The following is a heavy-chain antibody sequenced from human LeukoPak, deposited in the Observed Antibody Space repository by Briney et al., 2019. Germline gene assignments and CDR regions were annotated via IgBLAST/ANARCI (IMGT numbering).Heavy chain of an antibody. CDR3: ARHEKVYGASFDY. CDR2: IFYSGST. D-gene: IGHD2-8*01. V-gene: IGHV4-39*01. J-gene: IGHJ4*02. Sequence: PSETLSLTSTVSVGSITSSSNWAGIRQPPGKGRDWIRSIFYSGSTFYSPSLKSRLTISVDTSKNQFFLKLNSVTAADTAIYYCARHEKVYGASFDYWGQGTLVTVSS. CDR1: VGSITSSSN.